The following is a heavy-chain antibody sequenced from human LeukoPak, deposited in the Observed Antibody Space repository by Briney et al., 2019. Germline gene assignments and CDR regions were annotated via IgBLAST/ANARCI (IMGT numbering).Heavy chain of an antibody. CDR1: GFTLNNAW. CDR2: LRGKSDDGST. V-gene: IGHV3-15*01. CDR3: TTLTRAGFGHYYMDV. J-gene: IGHJ6*03. D-gene: IGHD3-16*01. Sequence: GGSLRLSCTASGFTLNNAWMSWVRQAPGRGLEWVGRLRGKSDDGSTDYATSVRGRFTISADDSKNTLFVQMDSLKPEDTGVYFCTTLTRAGFGHYYMDVCGKGTTVTVSS.